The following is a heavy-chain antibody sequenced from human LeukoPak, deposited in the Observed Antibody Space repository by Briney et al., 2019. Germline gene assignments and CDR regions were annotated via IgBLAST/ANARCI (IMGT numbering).Heavy chain of an antibody. Sequence: GGSLRLSCAASGFTFSSYSMNWVRQAPGKGLEWVSSISSSSSYIYYADSVKGRFAISRDNARNSLYLQMNSLRAEDTAVYYCARDGLAAATLHWCFDLWGRGTLVTVSS. V-gene: IGHV3-21*01. CDR1: GFTFSSYS. CDR3: ARDGLAAATLHWCFDL. J-gene: IGHJ2*01. D-gene: IGHD2-15*01. CDR2: ISSSSSYI.